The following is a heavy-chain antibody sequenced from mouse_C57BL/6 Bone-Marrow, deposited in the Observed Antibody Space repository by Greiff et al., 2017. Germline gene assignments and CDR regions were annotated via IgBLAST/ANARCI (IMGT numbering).Heavy chain of an antibody. J-gene: IGHJ4*01. CDR3: ARDDNSNWAMDY. Sequence: EVKLMEPGGGLVKPGGSLKLSCAASGYTFSSYAMPWVRQTPEKRLEWVATISAGGSYTYYPDNVKGRFTISRDNAKNNLYLQMSHLKSEDTAMYYCARDDNSNWAMDYWGQGTSVTVSS. V-gene: IGHV5-4*01. CDR1: GYTFSSYA. CDR2: ISAGGSYT. D-gene: IGHD4-1*02.